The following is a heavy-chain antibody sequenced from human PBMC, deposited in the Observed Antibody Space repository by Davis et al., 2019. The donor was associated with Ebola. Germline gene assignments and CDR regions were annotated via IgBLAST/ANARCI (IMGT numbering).Heavy chain of an antibody. V-gene: IGHV3-23*01. D-gene: IGHD6-13*01. J-gene: IGHJ4*02. Sequence: GESLKISCAASGFTFSSYAMSWVRQAPGKGLEWVSAISGSGGSTYYADSVKGRFPISRDNAKNSLYLQMNSLRAEDTAVYYCARDRKQQLPYRTGDFDYWGQGTLVTVSS. CDR2: ISGSGGST. CDR3: ARDRKQQLPYRTGDFDY. CDR1: GFTFSSYA.